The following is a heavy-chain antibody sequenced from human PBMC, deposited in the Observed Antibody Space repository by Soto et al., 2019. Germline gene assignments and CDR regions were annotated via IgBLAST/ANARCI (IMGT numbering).Heavy chain of an antibody. V-gene: IGHV3-23*01. CDR1: GFTFSSYA. Sequence: GSLRLSCAASGFTFSSYAMSWVRQAPGKGLEWVSAISGSGGSTYYADSVKGRFTISRDNSKNTLYLQMNSLRAEDTAVYYCAKKNVRGRYYYYYMDVWGKGTTVTVSS. J-gene: IGHJ6*03. D-gene: IGHD2-8*01. CDR2: ISGSGGST. CDR3: AKKNVRGRYYYYYMDV.